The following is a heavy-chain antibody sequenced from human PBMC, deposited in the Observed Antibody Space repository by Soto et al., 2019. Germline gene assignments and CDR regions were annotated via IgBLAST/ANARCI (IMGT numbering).Heavy chain of an antibody. D-gene: IGHD2-15*01. CDR1: GFIFKMYW. CDR3: TKDVLYCGGGSCLVGPSYTFDH. Sequence: EVQLVESGGGLVPPGGSVRLSCAASGFIFKMYWMHWVRQSPGKGLVWISRIYNDGTYSDYADSVRGRFTISRDNVNDTLYLQMNNLRAEDSGLYYCTKDVLYCGGGSCLVGPSYTFDHWGQGTLVTVSS. V-gene: IGHV3-74*01. CDR2: IYNDGTYS. J-gene: IGHJ4*02.